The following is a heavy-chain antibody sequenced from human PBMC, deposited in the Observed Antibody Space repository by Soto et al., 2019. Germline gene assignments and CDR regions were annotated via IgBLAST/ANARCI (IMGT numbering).Heavy chain of an antibody. CDR3: ARDTHTSSYCPDY. J-gene: IGHJ4*02. V-gene: IGHV3-21*01. Sequence: PGGSLRLSCAASGFTFSSYSMNWVRQAPGKGLEWVSSISSSSSYIYYADSVKGRFTISRDNAKNSLYLQMNSLRAEDTAVYYCARDTHTSSYCPDYWGQGTLVTVSS. CDR2: ISSSSSYI. CDR1: GFTFSSYS. D-gene: IGHD6-6*01.